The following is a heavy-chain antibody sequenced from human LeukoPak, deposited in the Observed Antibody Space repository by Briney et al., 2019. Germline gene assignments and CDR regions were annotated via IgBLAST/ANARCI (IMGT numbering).Heavy chain of an antibody. V-gene: IGHV4-34*01. D-gene: IGHD1-26*01. CDR2: INHSGRT. CDR3: ARGGGSGRYSYFDF. CDR1: GGSFSGYY. Sequence: SGTLSLTCAVYGGSFSGYYWSWIRQPPGKGLEWIGEINHSGRTNYNPSLKSRVTIPVHTSKKQDSLKLSSETAADTAVDYCARGGGSGRYSYFDFWGQGTLVRVSS. J-gene: IGHJ4*02.